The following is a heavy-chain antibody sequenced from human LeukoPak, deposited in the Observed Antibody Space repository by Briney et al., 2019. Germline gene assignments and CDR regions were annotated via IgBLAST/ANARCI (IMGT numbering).Heavy chain of an antibody. D-gene: IGHD1-26*01. CDR3: TKRVKYGGTWDHFAD. V-gene: IGHV3-23*01. Sequence: GGSLRLSCAASGFTFDNYRLSWVRQAPGKGLEGVSTVNADGGNTDYADSVKGRFTISRDNAESTLILQMNSLRVEDTALYYCTKRVKYGGTWDHFADWGQGALVTVSS. J-gene: IGHJ4*02. CDR1: GFTFDNYR. CDR2: VNADGGNT.